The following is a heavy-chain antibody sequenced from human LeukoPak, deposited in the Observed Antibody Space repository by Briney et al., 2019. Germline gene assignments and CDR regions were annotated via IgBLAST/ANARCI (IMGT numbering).Heavy chain of an antibody. V-gene: IGHV1-69*05. Sequence: GASVKVSCKASGGTFSSYAISWVRQAPGQGLEWMGGIIPIFGTANYAQKFQGRVTITTDESTSTAYMELSSLRSEDTAVYYCARGLRDYYGSGSPSFFDYWGQGTLATVSS. CDR1: GGTFSSYA. CDR2: IIPIFGTA. D-gene: IGHD3-10*01. CDR3: ARGLRDYYGSGSPSFFDY. J-gene: IGHJ4*02.